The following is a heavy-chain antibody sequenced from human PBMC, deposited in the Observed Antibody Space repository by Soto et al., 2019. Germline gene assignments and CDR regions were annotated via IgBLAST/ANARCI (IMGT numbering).Heavy chain of an antibody. J-gene: IGHJ4*02. D-gene: IGHD3-9*01. CDR1: GGSIGSYD. CDR2: IYYSGST. CDR3: ARGLRYFDWLSYYFDY. V-gene: IGHV4-59*01. Sequence: PSATLSHSCPVYGGSIGSYDWSSIRTNPGKGLEWIGYIYYSGSTNYNPSLKSRVTISVDTSKNQFSLKLSSVTAADTAVYYCARGLRYFDWLSYYFDYWGQGILVTVSS.